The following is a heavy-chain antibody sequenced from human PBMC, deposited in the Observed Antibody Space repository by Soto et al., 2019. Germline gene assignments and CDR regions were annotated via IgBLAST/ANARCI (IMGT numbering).Heavy chain of an antibody. CDR1: GGSISGYY. D-gene: IGHD3-10*01. Sequence: QVHLQESGPELVKPSETLSLTCTVSGGSISGYYWSWIRQAPGKGLEWIAYIYHSGSANYNPSLKTRITMSVDTSKNQFALTLSSVTAAVTAVYYCARGFHLWSGDLSGNWFDPWGQGTLVTVSS. CDR2: IYHSGSA. V-gene: IGHV4-59*01. CDR3: ARGFHLWSGDLSGNWFDP. J-gene: IGHJ5*02.